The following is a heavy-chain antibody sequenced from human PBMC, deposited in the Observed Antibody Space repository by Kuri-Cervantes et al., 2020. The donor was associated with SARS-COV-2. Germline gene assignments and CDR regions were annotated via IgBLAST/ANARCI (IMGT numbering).Heavy chain of an antibody. Sequence: GGSLRLSCAASGFTFSSYSMNWVRQAPGKGLEWVSYISSSSSTIYYADSVKGRFTISRDDSKNTLYLQMNSLKTEDTAVYYCTTEGRGLLRGNYFDYWGQGTLVTVSS. CDR3: TTEGRGLLRGNYFDY. CDR2: ISSSSSTI. CDR1: GFTFSSYS. J-gene: IGHJ4*02. D-gene: IGHD3-22*01. V-gene: IGHV3-48*01.